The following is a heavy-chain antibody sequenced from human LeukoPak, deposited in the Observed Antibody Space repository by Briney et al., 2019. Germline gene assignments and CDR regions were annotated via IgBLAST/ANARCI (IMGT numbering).Heavy chain of an antibody. V-gene: IGHV1-3*01. CDR3: ARDGKYSGYGDAFDI. CDR1: GYTFTSYA. J-gene: IGHJ3*02. D-gene: IGHD5-12*01. Sequence: VASVKVSCKASGYTFTSYAMHWVRQAPGQRLEWMRWINAGNGNTKYSQKFQGRVTITRDTSASTAYMELSSLRSEDTAVYYCARDGKYSGYGDAFDIWGQGTMVTVSS. CDR2: INAGNGNT.